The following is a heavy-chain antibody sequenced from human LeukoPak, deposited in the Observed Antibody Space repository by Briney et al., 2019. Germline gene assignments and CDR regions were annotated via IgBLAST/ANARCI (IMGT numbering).Heavy chain of an antibody. Sequence: PSETLSLTCTVSGDSISSRSYSWAWIRQPPGKGLEWIGNMFYSGNTYYNQSLKSRVTMSADTSKNQFSLKLNSVTAADTAVYYCARRATTAVSVLYYFDYWGQGTLVTVSS. V-gene: IGHV4-39*01. CDR2: MFYSGNT. D-gene: IGHD4-11*01. J-gene: IGHJ4*02. CDR1: GDSISSRSYS. CDR3: ARRATTAVSVLYYFDY.